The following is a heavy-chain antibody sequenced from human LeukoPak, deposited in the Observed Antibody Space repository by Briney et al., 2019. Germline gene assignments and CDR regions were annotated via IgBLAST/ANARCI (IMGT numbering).Heavy chain of an antibody. J-gene: IGHJ4*02. CDR1: GYTFTSYY. Sequence: ASVKVTCKASGYTFTSYYMHWVRQAPGQGLEWMGIINPSGGSTSYAQKFQGRVTMTRDMSTSTVYMELSSLRSEDTAVYYCARGGPGYYFDYWGQGTLVTVSS. CDR3: ARGGPGYYFDY. CDR2: INPSGGST. D-gene: IGHD3-16*01. V-gene: IGHV1-46*01.